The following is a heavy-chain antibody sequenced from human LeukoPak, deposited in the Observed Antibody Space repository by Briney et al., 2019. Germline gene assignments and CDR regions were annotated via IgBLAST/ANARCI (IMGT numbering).Heavy chain of an antibody. CDR3: AKGFNYRFDY. Sequence: GGSLRLSCTASGLTFSNYNMHWVRQAPGKGLEWVAFIQYDGSNKGYADSVKGRFTISRDNSKNTLYLEMSGLRAEDTAVYYCAKGFNYRFDYWGRGTLVTVSS. V-gene: IGHV3-30*02. J-gene: IGHJ4*02. CDR2: IQYDGSNK. CDR1: GLTFSNYN. D-gene: IGHD1-1*01.